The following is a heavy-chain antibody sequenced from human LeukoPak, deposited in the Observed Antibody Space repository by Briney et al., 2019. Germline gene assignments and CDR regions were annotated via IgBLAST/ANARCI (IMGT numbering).Heavy chain of an antibody. J-gene: IGHJ4*02. CDR2: IKQDGIEK. D-gene: IGHD4-17*01. CDR1: GFTFSNYW. Sequence: GGSLRLSCAASGFTFSNYWMAWVRQSPGKGLEWVANIKQDGIEKNYVDSVRGRFTISRDNAKSSLFLQMSSLRVDDTAAYYCARDQDGALDYWGQGSLVTVSS. V-gene: IGHV3-7*01. CDR3: ARDQDGALDY.